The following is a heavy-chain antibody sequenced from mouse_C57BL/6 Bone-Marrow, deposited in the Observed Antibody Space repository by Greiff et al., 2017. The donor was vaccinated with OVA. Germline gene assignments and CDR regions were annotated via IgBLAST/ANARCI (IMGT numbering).Heavy chain of an antibody. D-gene: IGHD1-1*01. CDR3: ARGNYGSSYYWYFDV. CDR1: GFTFSDYY. V-gene: IGHV5-16*01. Sequence: EVKLVESEGGLVQPGSSMKLSCTASGFTFSDYYMAWVRQVPEKGLEWVANINYDGSSTYYLDSLQSRFIISRDNAKNILYLQMSSLKSEDTATYYCARGNYGSSYYWYFDVWGTGTTVTVSS. CDR2: INYDGSST. J-gene: IGHJ1*03.